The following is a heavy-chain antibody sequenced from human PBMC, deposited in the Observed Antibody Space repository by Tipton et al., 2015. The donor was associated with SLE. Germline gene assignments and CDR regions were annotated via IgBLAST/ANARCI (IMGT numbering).Heavy chain of an antibody. V-gene: IGHV3-9*01. D-gene: IGHD2-15*01. Sequence: SLRLSCAASGFTFDDYAMHWVRQAPGKGLEWVSGISWNSGSIGYADSVKGRFTISRDNAKNSLYLQMNSLRAKDTALYYCAKAAVVVAAWHFDLWGRGTLVTVSS. CDR1: GFTFDDYA. CDR3: AKAAVVVAAWHFDL. J-gene: IGHJ2*01. CDR2: ISWNSGSI.